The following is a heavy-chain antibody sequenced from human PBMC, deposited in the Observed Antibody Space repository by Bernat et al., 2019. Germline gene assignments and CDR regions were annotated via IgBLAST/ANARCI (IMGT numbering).Heavy chain of an antibody. V-gene: IGHV4-61*01. CDR3: ARDAEHIVVVTATKYYYYGMDV. Sequence: QVQLQESGPGLVKPSETLSLTCTVSGGSVSSGSYYWSWIRQPPGKGLEWIGYIYYSGSTNYNPSLKSRVTISVDTSKNQFSLKLSSVTAADTAVYYCARDAEHIVVVTATKYYYYGMDVWGQGTTVTVSS. D-gene: IGHD2-21*02. J-gene: IGHJ6*02. CDR1: GGSVSSGSYY. CDR2: IYYSGST.